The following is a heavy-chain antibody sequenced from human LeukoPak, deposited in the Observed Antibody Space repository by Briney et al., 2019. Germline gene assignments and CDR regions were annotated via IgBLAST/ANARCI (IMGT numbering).Heavy chain of an antibody. CDR3: IKDAPNGSIDY. CDR2: ISWTGDKV. D-gene: IGHD2-8*01. V-gene: IGHV3-9*01. Sequence: GGSLRLSCAASGFTFDNAWFNWVRQAPGKGLECVSTISWTGDKVAYAGSVKGRFTVSRDNAKNSLFLQMNSLRTDDTALYYCIKDAPNGSIDYWGQGTLVTVSS. CDR1: GFTFDNAW. J-gene: IGHJ4*02.